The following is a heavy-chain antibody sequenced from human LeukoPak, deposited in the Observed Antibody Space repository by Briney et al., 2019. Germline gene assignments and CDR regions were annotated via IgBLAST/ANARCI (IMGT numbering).Heavy chain of an antibody. CDR2: ISSSGSTI. CDR3: AKDGGTHFDH. Sequence: GGSLRLSCAASGFTFSSYEMNWVRQAPGKGLEWVAYISSSGSTIYYADSVKGRFTISRDNAKNSLYLQMNSLRAEDTAVYYCAKDGGTHFDHWGQGTLVTVSS. V-gene: IGHV3-48*03. CDR1: GFTFSSYE. D-gene: IGHD1-26*01. J-gene: IGHJ4*02.